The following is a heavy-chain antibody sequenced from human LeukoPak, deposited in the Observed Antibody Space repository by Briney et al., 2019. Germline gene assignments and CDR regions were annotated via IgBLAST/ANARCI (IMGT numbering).Heavy chain of an antibody. CDR1: GYSISSGYY. CDR2: IYHSGST. CDR3: AAGSAAGGGIDFFDY. V-gene: IGHV4-38-2*02. Sequence: PSETLSLTCTVSGYSISSGYYWGWIRQPPGKGLEWIGSIYHSGSTYYNPSLKSRVTISVDTSKNQFSLKLSSVTAADTAVYYCAAGSAAGGGIDFFDYWGQGTLVTVSS. J-gene: IGHJ4*02. D-gene: IGHD6-13*01.